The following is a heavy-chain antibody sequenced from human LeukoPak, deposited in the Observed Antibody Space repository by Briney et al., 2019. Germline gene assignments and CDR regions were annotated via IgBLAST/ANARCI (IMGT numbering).Heavy chain of an antibody. CDR3: ATANYGDYVGAFDI. CDR2: FDPEDGET. Sequence: GASVKVSCKVSRYTLTELSMHWVRQAPGKGLEWMGGFDPEDGETIYAQKFQGRVTMTEDTSTDTAYMELSSLRSEDTAVYYCATANYGDYVGAFDIWGQGTMVTFSS. V-gene: IGHV1-24*01. CDR1: RYTLTELS. J-gene: IGHJ3*02. D-gene: IGHD4-17*01.